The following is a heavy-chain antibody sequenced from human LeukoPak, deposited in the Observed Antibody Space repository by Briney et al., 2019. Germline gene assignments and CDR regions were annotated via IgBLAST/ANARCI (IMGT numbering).Heavy chain of an antibody. J-gene: IGHJ6*03. CDR3: ATDGRVPAATDYECCYYYMDV. Sequence: ASVKVSCKASGYTFTSYAMNWVRQAPGQGLEWMGGFDPEDGETIYAQKFQGRVTMTEDTSTDTAYMELSSLRSEDTAVYYCATDGRVPAATDYECCYYYMDVWGKGTTVTVSS. CDR2: FDPEDGET. CDR1: GYTFTSYA. V-gene: IGHV1-24*01. D-gene: IGHD2-2*01.